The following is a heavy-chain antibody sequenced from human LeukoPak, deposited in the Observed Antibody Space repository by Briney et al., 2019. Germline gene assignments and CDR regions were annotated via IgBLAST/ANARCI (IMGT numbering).Heavy chain of an antibody. D-gene: IGHD6-13*01. Sequence: SETLSLACTVSGGSISSYYWSWIRQPAGKGLEWNGRIYTSGSTNYNPSLKSRVTMSVDTSKNQFSLKLSSVTAADTAVYYCARGYQQLVGPYYYYGMDVWGQGTTVTVPS. J-gene: IGHJ6*02. CDR1: GGSISSYY. V-gene: IGHV4-4*07. CDR2: IYTSGST. CDR3: ARGYQQLVGPYYYYGMDV.